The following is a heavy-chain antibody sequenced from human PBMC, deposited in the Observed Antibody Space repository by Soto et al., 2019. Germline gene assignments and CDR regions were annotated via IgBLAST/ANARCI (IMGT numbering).Heavy chain of an antibody. Sequence: EVQLLESGGGLVQPGGSLRLSCAASGFTFSSYAMSWVRQAPGKGLEWVSAISGSGGSTYYADSVKGRFTISRDNSKNSLYLQMNSLRAEDTAVYYCASLDGYNPKPYGMDVWGQGTTVTVSS. V-gene: IGHV3-23*01. CDR3: ASLDGYNPKPYGMDV. D-gene: IGHD5-12*01. CDR2: ISGSGGST. CDR1: GFTFSSYA. J-gene: IGHJ6*02.